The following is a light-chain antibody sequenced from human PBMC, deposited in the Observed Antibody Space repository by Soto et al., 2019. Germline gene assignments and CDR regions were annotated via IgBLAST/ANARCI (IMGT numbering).Light chain of an antibody. CDR1: QSISRW. V-gene: IGKV1-5*01. CDR3: QQYNSYSSK. J-gene: IGKJ1*01. Sequence: DIQMTQSPSTLSASVGDRVTITCRASQSISRWLVWYQQKPGKAPKLLIYDASSLQSGVPSRFSGSGSGTEFTLTISSLQPDDLASYYCQQYNSYSSKFGQGTKVDIK. CDR2: DAS.